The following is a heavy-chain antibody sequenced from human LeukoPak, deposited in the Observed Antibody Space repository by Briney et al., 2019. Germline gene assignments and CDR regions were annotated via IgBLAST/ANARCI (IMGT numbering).Heavy chain of an antibody. CDR2: IYYSGIT. Sequence: XLSLTCPVSGGSISSGGYYWSWIRQHPGEGLEWIGYIYYSGITYYNPSLKSRVTISVDTSKNQFSLKLSSVTAADTAVYYCARNPNWGNWYFDLWGRGTLVTVSS. CDR3: ARNPNWGNWYFDL. J-gene: IGHJ2*01. V-gene: IGHV4-31*03. CDR1: GGSISSGGYY. D-gene: IGHD7-27*01.